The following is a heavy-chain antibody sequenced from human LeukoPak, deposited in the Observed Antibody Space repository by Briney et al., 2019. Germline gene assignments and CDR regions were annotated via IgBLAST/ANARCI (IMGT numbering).Heavy chain of an antibody. J-gene: IGHJ4*02. CDR3: ASRRSRGQQLLYFDY. D-gene: IGHD6-13*01. CDR2: IIPIFGTA. Sequence: ASVKVSCKASGGTFSSYAISWVRQAPGQGLEWMGGIIPIFGTANYAQKFQGRVTITADESTSTAYMELSSLRSEGTAVYYCASRRSRGQQLLYFDYWGQGTLVTVSS. V-gene: IGHV1-69*13. CDR1: GGTFSSYA.